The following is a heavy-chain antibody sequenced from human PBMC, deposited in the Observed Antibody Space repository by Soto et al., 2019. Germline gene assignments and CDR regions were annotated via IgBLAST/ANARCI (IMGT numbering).Heavy chain of an antibody. CDR2: MNPNSGNT. Sequence: ASVKVSCKASGYTFTSYGINWVRQATGQGLEWMGWMNPNSGNTGYAQKFQGRVTMTRDTSISTAYMELSSLRDEDTAVYYCSRDSMARGVKQHPQNGAYYGMYVW. CDR3: SRDSMARGVKQHPQNGAYYGMYV. V-gene: IGHV1-8*01. D-gene: IGHD3-10*01. CDR1: GYTFTSYG. J-gene: IGHJ6*01.